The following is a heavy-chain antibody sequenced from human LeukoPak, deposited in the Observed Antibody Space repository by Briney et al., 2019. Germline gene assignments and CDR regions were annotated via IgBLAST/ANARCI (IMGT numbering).Heavy chain of an antibody. J-gene: IGHJ6*02. CDR1: GYTLTELS. Sequence: ASVKVSCKVSGYTLTELSMHWVRQAPGQGLEWMGVINPSDGSTNYAQRFQGRVTFTSDTSATVVYMDLSSLRSEDTAEYYCAKDQGVAGFMDVWGQGTTVTVSS. CDR3: AKDQGVAGFMDV. D-gene: IGHD6-19*01. CDR2: INPSDGST. V-gene: IGHV1-46*01.